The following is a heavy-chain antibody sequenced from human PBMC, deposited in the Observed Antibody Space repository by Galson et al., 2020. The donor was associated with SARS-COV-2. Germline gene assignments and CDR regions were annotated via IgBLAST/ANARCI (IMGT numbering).Heavy chain of an antibody. Sequence: QAGGSLRLSCAASGFTFSSYAMHWVRQAPGKGLEWVAVISYDGSNKYYADSVKGRFTISRDNSKNTLYLQMNSLRAEDTAVYYCARGYGGSYYWFDPWGQGTLVTVSS. CDR2: ISYDGSNK. D-gene: IGHD1-26*01. V-gene: IGHV3-30*04. CDR3: ARGYGGSYYWFDP. CDR1: GFTFSSYA. J-gene: IGHJ5*02.